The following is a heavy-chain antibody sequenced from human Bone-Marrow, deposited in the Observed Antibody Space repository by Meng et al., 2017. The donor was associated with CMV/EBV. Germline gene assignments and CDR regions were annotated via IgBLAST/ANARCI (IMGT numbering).Heavy chain of an antibody. D-gene: IGHD3-10*01. J-gene: IGHJ4*02. CDR3: AREMTYYYGSGSYPDY. CDR1: GFSVSSNY. CDR2: TYSGGDT. Sequence: GESLKISCAPSGFSVSSNYMSWVRQAPGKGLEWVSITYSGGDTYYADSVKGRFTISRDSSKNTVYLQMNSLTPEDTAVYYCAREMTYYYGSGSYPDYWGQGTLVTVSS. V-gene: IGHV3-66*02.